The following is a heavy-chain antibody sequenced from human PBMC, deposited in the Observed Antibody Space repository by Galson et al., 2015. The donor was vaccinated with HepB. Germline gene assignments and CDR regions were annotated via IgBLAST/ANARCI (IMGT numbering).Heavy chain of an antibody. V-gene: IGHV3-30*18. Sequence: SLRLSCAGSGFRFHSYGIHWVRQAPGKGLEWISFISYDASNKYYADSMKGRFSISRDNSKNTLSLQMHGLRPEDTAVYFCVKDGLYLTSGIHSNGFDVWGQGATVIVSS. CDR2: ISYDASNK. D-gene: IGHD3-10*01. CDR1: GFRFHSYG. CDR3: VKDGLYLTSGIHSNGFDV. J-gene: IGHJ6*02.